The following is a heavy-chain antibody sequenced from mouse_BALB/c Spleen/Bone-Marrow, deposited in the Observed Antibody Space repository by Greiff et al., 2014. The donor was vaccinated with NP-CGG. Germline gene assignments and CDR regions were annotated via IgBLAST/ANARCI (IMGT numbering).Heavy chain of an antibody. CDR2: ISYSGST. CDR1: GDSITSGY. Sequence: ESGPSLVKPSQTLSLTCSVTGDSITSGYWNWIRKFPGNKLEYMGYISYSGSTYYNPYLKSRISSTRDTSKDQYYLQLNTETIEDTATYSGARYKGCYDHDGDYFDYWGQGTTLTVSS. CDR3: ARYKGCYDHDGDYFDY. J-gene: IGHJ2*01. D-gene: IGHD2-4*01. V-gene: IGHV3-8*02.